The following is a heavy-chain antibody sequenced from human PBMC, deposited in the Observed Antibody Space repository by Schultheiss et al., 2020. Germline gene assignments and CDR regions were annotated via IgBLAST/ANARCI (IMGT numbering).Heavy chain of an antibody. D-gene: IGHD3-16*02. Sequence: GGSLRLSCAASGFTFSSYSMNWVRQAPGKGLEWVSSISSSSSYIYYADSVKGRFTISRDNAKNSLYLQMNSLRAEDTAVYYCAREPYDYIWGSYRQRPYYFDYWGQGTLVTVSS. V-gene: IGHV3-21*04. J-gene: IGHJ4*02. CDR2: ISSSSSYI. CDR1: GFTFSSYS. CDR3: AREPYDYIWGSYRQRPYYFDY.